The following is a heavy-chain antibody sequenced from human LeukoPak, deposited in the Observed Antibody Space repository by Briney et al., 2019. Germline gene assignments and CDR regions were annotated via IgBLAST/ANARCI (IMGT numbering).Heavy chain of an antibody. D-gene: IGHD6-19*01. CDR3: ARGGDSSGWYSSRDWFDP. CDR1: GYTFTSYY. Sequence: GASVKVPCKASGYTFTSYYMHWVRQAPGQGLEWMGIIKPSGGSTSYAQKFQGRVTITTDTSTSTVYMELSSLRSEDTAVYYCARGGDSSGWYSSRDWFDPWGQGTLVTVSS. V-gene: IGHV1-46*01. CDR2: IKPSGGST. J-gene: IGHJ5*02.